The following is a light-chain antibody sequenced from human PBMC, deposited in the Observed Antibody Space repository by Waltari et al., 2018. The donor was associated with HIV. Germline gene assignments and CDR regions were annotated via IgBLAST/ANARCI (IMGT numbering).Light chain of an antibody. CDR1: SSNLGSKY. J-gene: IGLJ3*02. CDR2: RNN. V-gene: IGLV1-47*01. CDR3: AAWDDSLSGLHWV. Sequence: QSVLTQPPSASGTPGQRVTIYCTGSSSNLGSKYANWYQTLPGTAPKLLIYRNNQRPSGVPDRFSGSKSGTSASLAISGLRSEDEADYYCAAWDDSLSGLHWVFGGGTKLTVL.